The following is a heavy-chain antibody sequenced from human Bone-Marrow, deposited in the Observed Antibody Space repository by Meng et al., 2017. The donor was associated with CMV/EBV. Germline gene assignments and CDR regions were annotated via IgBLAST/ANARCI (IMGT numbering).Heavy chain of an antibody. CDR3: ARTTRWFDP. Sequence: WVRQAPGKGLEWIGSIYYSGSTYYNPSLKSRVTISVDTSKNQFSLKLSSVTAADTAVYYCARTTRWFDPWGQGTLVAVSS. V-gene: IGHV4-39*07. CDR2: IYYSGST. J-gene: IGHJ5*02. D-gene: IGHD1-1*01.